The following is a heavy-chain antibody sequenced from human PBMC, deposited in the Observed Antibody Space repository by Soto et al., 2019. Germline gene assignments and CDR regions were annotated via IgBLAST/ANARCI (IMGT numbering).Heavy chain of an antibody. J-gene: IGHJ5*02. Sequence: EVQLVESGGGLVKPGGSLRLSCEASGFTFSDYSMNWVRQAPGKGLEWVSSITGSSSYIYYADSVKGRFTISRDNAKNSLYLPMNSLRAEDTAVYYCARDRKYNWNYDWFDPWGQGTLVTVSS. CDR3: ARDRKYNWNYDWFDP. CDR1: GFTFSDYS. D-gene: IGHD1-7*01. CDR2: ITGSSSYI. V-gene: IGHV3-21*01.